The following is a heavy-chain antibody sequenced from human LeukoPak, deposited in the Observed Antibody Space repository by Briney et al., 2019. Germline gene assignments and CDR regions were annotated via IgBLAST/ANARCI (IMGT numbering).Heavy chain of an antibody. V-gene: IGHV4-59*08. D-gene: IGHD2-8*02. Sequence: PSETLSLTCTGSGGSISSYYWSWIRQPPGKGLEWIAYISGIGSINYNPSLQSPVTISLETSKNQFSLKLSSVTAADTAVYYCAGHHPRNTVDFWGQGTLVTVSS. CDR2: ISGIGSI. CDR1: GGSISSYY. J-gene: IGHJ4*02. CDR3: AGHHPRNTVDF.